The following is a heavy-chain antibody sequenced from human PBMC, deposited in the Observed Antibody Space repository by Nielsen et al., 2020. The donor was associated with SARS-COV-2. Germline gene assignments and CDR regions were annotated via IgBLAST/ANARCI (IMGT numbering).Heavy chain of an antibody. D-gene: IGHD3-16*01. Sequence: GESLKISCAASGFTFSSYSMNWVRQAPGKGLEWVSSISSSSSYIYYADSVKGRFTISRDNAKNSLYLQMNSLRAEDTAVYYCARDPRYAGTLDPWGQGTLVTVSS. V-gene: IGHV3-21*01. CDR2: ISSSSSYI. CDR1: GFTFSSYS. J-gene: IGHJ5*02. CDR3: ARDPRYAGTLDP.